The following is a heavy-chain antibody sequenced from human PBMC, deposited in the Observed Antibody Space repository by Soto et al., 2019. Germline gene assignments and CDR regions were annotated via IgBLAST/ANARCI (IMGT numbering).Heavy chain of an antibody. D-gene: IGHD6-19*01. CDR3: ARHAVDSSGFTDY. J-gene: IGHJ4*02. CDR1: GGSISSSSYY. CDR2: IYYSGST. Sequence: QLQLQESGPGLVKPSETLSLTCTVSGGSISSSSYYWCCIRPPPGKGLEWIGSIYYSGSTYYNPSLKSRVTISVDTFKNQFSLKLSSVTAADTAVYCCARHAVDSSGFTDYWRQGTLVTVPS. V-gene: IGHV4-39*01.